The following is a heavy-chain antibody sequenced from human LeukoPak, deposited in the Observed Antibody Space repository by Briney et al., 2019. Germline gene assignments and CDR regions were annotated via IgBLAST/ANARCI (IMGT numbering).Heavy chain of an antibody. CDR1: GFTFSTYT. V-gene: IGHV3-21*01. CDR3: VRESYTTVPPRIAVAGHDY. Sequence: GGSLRLSCAASGFTFSTYTMNWVRQAPGKGLECVSSISDSSSYIYYADSVKGRFTISRDNAKNSLYLRMNSLRAEDTAVYYCVRESYTTVPPRIAVAGHDYWGQGTLVTVSS. J-gene: IGHJ4*02. CDR2: ISDSSSYI. D-gene: IGHD6-19*01.